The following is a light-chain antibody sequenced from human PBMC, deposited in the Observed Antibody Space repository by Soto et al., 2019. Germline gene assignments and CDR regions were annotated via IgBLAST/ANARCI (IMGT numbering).Light chain of an antibody. J-gene: IGLJ1*01. V-gene: IGLV2-14*03. CDR3: NSYTGSSTYV. Sequence: QSALTQPASVSGSPGQSITISCTGTSSDVGGFNYVSWYQQHPGKAPKLMIYDVTNRPSGVSYRFSGSKSGNTASLTFSGPQAGDGAVYSGNSYTGSSTYVFETGTGHRP. CDR1: SSDVGGFNY. CDR2: DVT.